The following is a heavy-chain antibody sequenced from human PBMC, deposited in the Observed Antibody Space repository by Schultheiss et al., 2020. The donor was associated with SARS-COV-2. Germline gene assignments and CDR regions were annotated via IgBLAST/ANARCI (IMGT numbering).Heavy chain of an antibody. CDR3: ARDRDRTYGSVLYYYYGMDV. CDR1: GFTIRSYG. D-gene: IGHD3-10*01. V-gene: IGHV3-30*03. J-gene: IGHJ6*02. CDR2: TSYDGTNE. Sequence: GGSLRLSCAVSGFTIRSYGMHWVRQAPGKGLEWVAVTSYDGTNEYYTDSVKGRFAISRDNSKNTLFLQMDSVRAEDTAVYYCARDRDRTYGSVLYYYYGMDVWGQGTTVTVSS.